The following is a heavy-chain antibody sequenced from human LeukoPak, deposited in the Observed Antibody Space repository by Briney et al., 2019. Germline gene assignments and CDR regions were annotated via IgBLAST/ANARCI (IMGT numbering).Heavy chain of an antibody. D-gene: IGHD3/OR15-3a*01. CDR1: GFIFSGYY. CDR2: ISGSGNDI. CDR3: GTHAGRTGSDD. J-gene: IGHJ4*02. Sequence: GGSLRLSCATSGFIFSGYYMSWIRQAPGKGLEWVSYISGSGNDISYADSVKGRLTVSRDNAKGSLYLQMNSLRAADTAVYYCGTHAGRTGSDDWGQGTLVTVSS. V-gene: IGHV3-11*01.